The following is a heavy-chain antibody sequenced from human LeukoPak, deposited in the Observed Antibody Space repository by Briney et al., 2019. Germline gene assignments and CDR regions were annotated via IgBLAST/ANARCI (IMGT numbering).Heavy chain of an antibody. J-gene: IGHJ5*02. CDR1: GFRFSNYA. Sequence: GGSLRLSCTASGFRFSNYAMNWVRQAPGKGLEWVSDISGGGSSTNYADSVKGRFTISRENSKNTLYLQMNSLRAEDTAVYYCAHTDSYYFDSGMVSWGQGALVTVSS. CDR2: ISGGGSST. V-gene: IGHV3-23*01. D-gene: IGHD3-22*01. CDR3: AHTDSYYFDSGMVS.